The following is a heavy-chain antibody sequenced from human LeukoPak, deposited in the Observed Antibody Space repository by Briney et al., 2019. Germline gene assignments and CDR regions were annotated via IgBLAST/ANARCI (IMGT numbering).Heavy chain of an antibody. CDR2: INAGNGDDT. CDR1: GYTFTGYY. D-gene: IGHD6-13*01. Sequence: ASVKVSCKASGYTFTGYYMHWVRQAPGQTLEWMGWINAGNGDDTKYSQKFQARLTMTTDTSATTVYMELNSLRSEDTAVYYCARSGSNWSCDSWGQGTLVTVSS. J-gene: IGHJ4*02. V-gene: IGHV1-3*01. CDR3: ARSGSNWSCDS.